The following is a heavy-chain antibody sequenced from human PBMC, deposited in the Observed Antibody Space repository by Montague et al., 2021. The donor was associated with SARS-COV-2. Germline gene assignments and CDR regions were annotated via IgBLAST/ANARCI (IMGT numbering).Heavy chain of an antibody. V-gene: IGHV4-34*01. Sequence: SETLSLTCAVYGRSFSVYYCSWLRLSQRRGLGWVAVITLSGTANFNPSLKRRVRTTVDTSKTQFTLKLTSVTAADTAMYFCAYEREGVRAARTLVAFDLWGQGTMVTVSS. CDR3: AYEREGVRAARTLVAFDL. J-gene: IGHJ3*01. D-gene: IGHD2-2*01. CDR1: GRSFSVYY. CDR2: ITLSGTA.